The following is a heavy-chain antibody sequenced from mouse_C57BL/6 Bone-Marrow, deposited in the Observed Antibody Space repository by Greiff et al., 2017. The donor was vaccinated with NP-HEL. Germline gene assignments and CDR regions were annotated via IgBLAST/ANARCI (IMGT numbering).Heavy chain of an antibody. CDR2: INPYKGGT. J-gene: IGHJ3*01. CDR3: ARSGYEYDVAWFAY. CDR1: GYTFTDYY. Sequence: EVQLQESGPVLVKPGASVKMSCKASGYTFTDYYMNWVKQSPGKSLEWIGVINPYKGGTSYNQKFKGKATLTVDKSSSTADMELNSLTSEDSAVYYCARSGYEYDVAWFAYWGQGTLVTVSA. V-gene: IGHV1-19*01. D-gene: IGHD2-4*01.